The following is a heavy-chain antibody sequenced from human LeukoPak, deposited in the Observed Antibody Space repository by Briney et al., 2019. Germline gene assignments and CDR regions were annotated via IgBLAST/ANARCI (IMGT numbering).Heavy chain of an antibody. V-gene: IGHV1-8*01. CDR2: INPNSGNS. J-gene: IGHJ4*02. CDR3: ARVPRESYSH. CDR1: GYTFTSHD. D-gene: IGHD1-26*01. Sequence: ASVKVSCKASGYTFTSHDISWVRQAAGQGLEWVGYINPNSGNSVYAQNFQGRVTLTRNTSINTAYMELTSLRSEDTAVYYCARVPRESYSHWGQGTLVTVSS.